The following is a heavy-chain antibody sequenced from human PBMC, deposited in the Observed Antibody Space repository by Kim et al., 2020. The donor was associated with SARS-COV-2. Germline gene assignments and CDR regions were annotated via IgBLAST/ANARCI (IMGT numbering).Heavy chain of an antibody. V-gene: IGHV4-39*07. J-gene: IGHJ6*02. CDR2: IYYSGST. Sequence: SETLSLTCTVSGGSISSSSYYWGWIRQPPGKGLEWIGSIYYSGSTYYNPSLKSRVTISVDTSKNQFSLKLSSVTAADTAVYYCARDRTPTYTYYYGMDVWGQGTTVTVSS. CDR3: ARDRTPTYTYYYGMDV. CDR1: GGSISSSSYY. D-gene: IGHD2-2*02.